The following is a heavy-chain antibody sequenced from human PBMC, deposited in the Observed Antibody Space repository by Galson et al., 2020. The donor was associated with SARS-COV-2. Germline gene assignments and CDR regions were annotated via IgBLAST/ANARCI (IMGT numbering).Heavy chain of an antibody. CDR1: GGSISSYY. J-gene: IGHJ4*02. CDR2: IYYSGST. Sequence: ETSETLSLTCTVSGGSISSYYWSWIRQPPGKGLEWIGYIYYSGSTNYNPSLKSRVTISVDTSKNQFSLKLSSVTAADTAVYYCARLPGYSSSWYYFDYWGQGTLVTVSS. V-gene: IGHV4-59*08. D-gene: IGHD6-13*01. CDR3: ARLPGYSSSWYYFDY.